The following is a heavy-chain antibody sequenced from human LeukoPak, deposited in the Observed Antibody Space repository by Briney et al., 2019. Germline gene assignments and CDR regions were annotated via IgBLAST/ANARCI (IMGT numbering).Heavy chain of an antibody. J-gene: IGHJ3*02. CDR2: MNPNSGNT. Sequence: GASVKVSCKASGYTFTSYDINWVRQATGQGLEWTGWMNPNSGNTGYAQKFQGRVTITRNTSISTAYMELSSLRSEDTAVYYCARRIAAAGTGAFDIWGQGTMVTVSS. CDR3: ARRIAAAGTGAFDI. D-gene: IGHD6-13*01. CDR1: GYTFTSYD. V-gene: IGHV1-8*03.